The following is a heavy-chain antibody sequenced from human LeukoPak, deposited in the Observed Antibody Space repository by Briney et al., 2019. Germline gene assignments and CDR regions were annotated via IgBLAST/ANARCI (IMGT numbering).Heavy chain of an antibody. CDR1: GFTFSSYA. Sequence: PGGSLRLSCAASGFTFSSYAMSWVRQPPGKGLEWIGEINHSGSTNYNPSLKSRVTISVDTSKNQFSLKLSSVTAADTAVYYCARGYCSGGSCRYYFDYWGQGTLVTVSS. CDR2: INHSGST. CDR3: ARGYCSGGSCRYYFDY. D-gene: IGHD2-15*01. J-gene: IGHJ4*02. V-gene: IGHV4-34*01.